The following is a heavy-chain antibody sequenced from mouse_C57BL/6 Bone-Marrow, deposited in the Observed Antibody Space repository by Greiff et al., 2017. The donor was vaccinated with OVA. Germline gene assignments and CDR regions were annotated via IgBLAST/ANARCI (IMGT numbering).Heavy chain of an antibody. CDR1: GYTFTSYG. CDR3: AAITTGDY. J-gene: IGHJ2*01. CDR2: IYPRSGNT. D-gene: IGHD1-2*01. V-gene: IGHV1-81*01. Sequence: QVQLQQSGAELARPGASVKLSCKASGYTFTSYGISWVKQRTGQGLEWIGEIYPRSGNTYYNEKFKGKATLTADKSSSTAYMELRSLTSEDTAVYFCAAITTGDYWGQGTTLTVSS.